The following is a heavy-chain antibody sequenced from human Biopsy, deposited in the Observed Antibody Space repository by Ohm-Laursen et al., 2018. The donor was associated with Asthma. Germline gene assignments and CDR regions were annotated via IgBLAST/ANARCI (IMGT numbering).Heavy chain of an antibody. CDR1: GYPFTDYY. D-gene: IGHD3-3*01. Sequence: GASVKVSCKASGYPFTDYYVHWVRQAPGQGLEWMGRINPNSGGTNYAQKFQGRVTMTRDTSISTAYMELSRLRSDDTAVYYCARGRHYDFWSGYYIEYFDYWGQGTLVTVSS. J-gene: IGHJ4*02. CDR3: ARGRHYDFWSGYYIEYFDY. CDR2: INPNSGGT. V-gene: IGHV1-2*06.